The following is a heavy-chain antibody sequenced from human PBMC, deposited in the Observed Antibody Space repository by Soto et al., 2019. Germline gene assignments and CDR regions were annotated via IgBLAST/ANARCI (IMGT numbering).Heavy chain of an antibody. CDR3: ARDGQGPMTTVTRWFDP. V-gene: IGHV1-69*01. J-gene: IGHJ5*02. CDR1: GGTFSSYA. Sequence: QVQLAQSGAEVKKPGSSVKVSCKASGGTFSSYAISWVRQAPGQGLEWMGGIIPIFGTANYAQKFQGRVTITADESTSTAYMELSSLRSEDTAVYYCARDGQGPMTTVTRWFDPWGQGTLVTVSS. CDR2: IIPIFGTA. D-gene: IGHD4-17*01.